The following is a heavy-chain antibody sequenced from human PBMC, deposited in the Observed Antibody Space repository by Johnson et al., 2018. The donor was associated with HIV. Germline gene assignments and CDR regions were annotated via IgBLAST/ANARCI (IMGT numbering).Heavy chain of an antibody. J-gene: IGHJ3*02. V-gene: IGHV3-30*04. CDR1: RFTFSSFA. CDR2: ISYDASNK. CDR3: ASFAAAGDAFDI. Sequence: QVQLVESGGGVVQPGRSLRLSCAASRFTFSSFAMHWVRQAPGKGLEWVAVISYDASNKSYADSVKGRFTISRDNSKNTLYLQMNSLRAEDTAVYYCASFAAAGDAFDIWGQGTMVTVSS. D-gene: IGHD6-13*01.